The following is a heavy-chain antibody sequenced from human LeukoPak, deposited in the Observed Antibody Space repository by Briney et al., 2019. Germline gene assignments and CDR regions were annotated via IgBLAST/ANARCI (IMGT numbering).Heavy chain of an antibody. D-gene: IGHD1-26*01. V-gene: IGHV3-48*01. CDR2: ISSSSSTI. J-gene: IGHJ4*02. CDR1: GFIFTSYS. Sequence: GGSLRLSCAASGFIFTSYSMNWVRQAPGKGLEWISYISSSSSTIYYADSVRGRFTISRDNAKNSLYLQMNSLRAEDTAVYYCAKRGAEVGTTVAPGDYWGQGTLLTVSS. CDR3: AKRGAEVGTTVAPGDY.